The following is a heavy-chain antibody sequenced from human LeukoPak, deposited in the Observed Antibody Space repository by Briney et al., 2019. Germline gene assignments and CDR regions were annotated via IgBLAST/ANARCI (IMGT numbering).Heavy chain of an antibody. CDR1: GFTFSDYY. J-gene: IGHJ5*02. Sequence: GGSLRLSCAASGFTFSDYYMSWIRQAPGKGLEWVSYISSSSSTIYYADSVKGRFTISRDNSKNTLYLQMNSLRAEDTAVYYCARETGYSSGGFDPWGQGTLVTVSS. D-gene: IGHD5-18*01. CDR2: ISSSSSTI. CDR3: ARETGYSSGGFDP. V-gene: IGHV3-11*04.